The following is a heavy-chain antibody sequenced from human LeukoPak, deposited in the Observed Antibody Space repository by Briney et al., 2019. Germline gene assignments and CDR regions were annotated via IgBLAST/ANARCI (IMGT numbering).Heavy chain of an antibody. D-gene: IGHD1-26*01. CDR3: ARGAKWAYYFDY. Sequence: GGSLRLSCAASGFTFNIYAMSWVRQAPGKGLEWVSSISASGDDTYYADSVKGRFTISRDNAKDTLYLHMNSLTAEDTAVYYCARGAKWAYYFDYWGQGTLVTVSS. V-gene: IGHV3-23*01. J-gene: IGHJ4*02. CDR2: ISASGDDT. CDR1: GFTFNIYA.